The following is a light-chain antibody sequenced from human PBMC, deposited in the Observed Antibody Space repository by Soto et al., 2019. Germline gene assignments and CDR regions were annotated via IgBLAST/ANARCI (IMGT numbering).Light chain of an antibody. CDR1: SRDVGTYNY. Sequence: QSALTQPRSVSGSPGQPVTISCTGTSRDVGTYNYVSWYQQYPGQAPKLIIYDVSKRPSGVPDRFSGSKSGYTASLTISGLQADDEADYYCCSYAGDYTLVFGGGTQLTVL. CDR3: CSYAGDYTLV. J-gene: IGLJ2*01. V-gene: IGLV2-11*01. CDR2: DVS.